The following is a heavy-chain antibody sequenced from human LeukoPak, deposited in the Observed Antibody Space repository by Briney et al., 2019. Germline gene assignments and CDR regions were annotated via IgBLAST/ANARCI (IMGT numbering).Heavy chain of an antibody. CDR3: ARGLYYDFWSDSYYFDY. V-gene: IGHV4-39*07. D-gene: IGHD3-3*01. CDR2: INHSGST. Sequence: PSETLSLTCTVSGGSISSGGYYWSWIRQPPGKGLEWIGEINHSGSTNYNPSLKSRVTISVDTSKNQFSLKLSSVTAADTAVYYCARGLYYDFWSDSYYFDYWGQGTLVTVSS. CDR1: GGSISSGGYY. J-gene: IGHJ4*02.